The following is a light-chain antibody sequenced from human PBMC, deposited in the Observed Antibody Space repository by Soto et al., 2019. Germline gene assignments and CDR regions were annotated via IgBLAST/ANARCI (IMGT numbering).Light chain of an antibody. CDR1: STDVGAYNY. CDR2: DVT. CDR3: CSYAGSDSNWL. Sequence: QLVLTQPRSVSGSPGQSVTISCTGSSTDVGAYNYISWYLHHPGKAPKLILYDVTTRPSGVPDRFSGSKSGITASLTISGLQAEDEADYYCCSYAGSDSNWLFGGGTQLTVL. V-gene: IGLV2-11*01. J-gene: IGLJ3*02.